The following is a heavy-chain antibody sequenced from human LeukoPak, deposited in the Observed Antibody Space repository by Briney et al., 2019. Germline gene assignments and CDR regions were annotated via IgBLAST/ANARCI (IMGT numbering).Heavy chain of an antibody. CDR1: GGSISSYY. CDR3: ARAGYYYDSSGYYAWFDP. V-gene: IGHV4-59*01. Sequence: SETMSLTCTVSGGSISSYYWSWIRQPPGKGLEWIGYIYYSGSTNYNPSLKSRVTISVDTSKNQFSLKLSSVTAADTAVYYCARAGYYYDSSGYYAWFDPWGQGTLVTVSS. D-gene: IGHD3-22*01. CDR2: IYYSGST. J-gene: IGHJ5*02.